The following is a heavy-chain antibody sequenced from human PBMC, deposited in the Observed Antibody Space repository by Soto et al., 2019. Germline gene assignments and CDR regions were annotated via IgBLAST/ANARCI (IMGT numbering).Heavy chain of an antibody. CDR1: GFTFSSCA. V-gene: IGHV3-23*01. Sequence: GGSLSLSCAASGFTFSSCAMSWVRQGPVKVLEWVSAISGSGGSTYYADSVKGRFTISRDNSKNTLYLQMNSLRAEDTAVYYCAKDRGALRWSEEHYYFDYWGQGALVTVSS. CDR3: AKDRGALRWSEEHYYFDY. CDR2: ISGSGGST. J-gene: IGHJ4*02. D-gene: IGHD4-17*01.